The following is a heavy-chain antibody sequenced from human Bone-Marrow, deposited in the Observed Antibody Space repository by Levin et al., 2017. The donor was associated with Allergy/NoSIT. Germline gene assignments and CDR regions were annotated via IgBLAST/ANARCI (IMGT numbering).Heavy chain of an antibody. Sequence: GGSLRLSCAASGFTFSSYGMHWVRQAPGKGLEWVAVIWYDGSNKYYADSVKGRFTISRDNSKNTLYLQMNSLRAEDTAVYYCARDRSSSTLNEYYYYYGMDVWGQGTTVTVSS. J-gene: IGHJ6*02. CDR2: IWYDGSNK. CDR1: GFTFSSYG. V-gene: IGHV3-33*01. CDR3: ARDRSSSTLNEYYYYYGMDV. D-gene: IGHD2-2*01.